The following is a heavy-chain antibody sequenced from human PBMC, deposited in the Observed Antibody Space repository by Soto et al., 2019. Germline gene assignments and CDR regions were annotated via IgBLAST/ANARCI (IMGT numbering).Heavy chain of an antibody. D-gene: IGHD1-26*01. CDR3: ARDSGANSGYDYYMDV. Sequence: GGSLRLSCAASGFTFSSYGMHWVRQAPGKGLEWVAVIWYDGSNKYYADSVKGRLTISRDNSKNTLYLQMNSLRAEDTAVYYCARDSGANSGYDYYMDVWGKGTTVTVSS. V-gene: IGHV3-33*01. CDR2: IWYDGSNK. CDR1: GFTFSSYG. J-gene: IGHJ6*03.